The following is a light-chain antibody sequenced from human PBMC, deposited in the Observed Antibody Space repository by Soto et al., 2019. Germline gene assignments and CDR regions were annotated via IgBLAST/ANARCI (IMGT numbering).Light chain of an antibody. J-gene: IGKJ1*01. CDR2: GAS. CDR1: QSVSSN. CDR3: QQYNNWPPWT. V-gene: IGKV3-15*01. Sequence: DIVMTQSPATLSVSPGERATLSCRASQSVSSNLAWYQQKPGQAPRLLIYGASTRATGIPARFSGSGSGTEFTLTISSLQSEDFAVYYWQQYNNWPPWTVGQGTKVEIK.